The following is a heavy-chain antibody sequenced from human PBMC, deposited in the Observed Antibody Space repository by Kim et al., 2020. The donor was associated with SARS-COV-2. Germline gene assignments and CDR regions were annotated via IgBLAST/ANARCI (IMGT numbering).Heavy chain of an antibody. D-gene: IGHD3-16*02. CDR2: ISSSSIYI. CDR3: ARASMITFGGVIAHFDY. CDR1: GFTFSSYS. V-gene: IGHV3-21*01. Sequence: GGSLRLSCAASGFTFSSYSMNWVRQAPGKGLEWVSSISSSSIYIYYADSAKGRFTISRDNAKNSLYLQMNSLRAEDTAVYYCARASMITFGGVIAHFDYWGQGALVTVSS. J-gene: IGHJ4*02.